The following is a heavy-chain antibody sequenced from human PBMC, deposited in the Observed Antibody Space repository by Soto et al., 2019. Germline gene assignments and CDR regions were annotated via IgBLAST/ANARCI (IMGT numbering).Heavy chain of an antibody. CDR2: IYYSGST. J-gene: IGHJ6*02. V-gene: IGHV4-59*01. CDR1: GGSISSYY. D-gene: IGHD3-3*01. Sequence: PSETLSLTCTVSGGSISSYYWSWIRQPPGKGLEWIGYIYYSGSTNYNPSLKSRVTISVDTSKNQFSLKLSSVTAADTAVYYCARGPVVYYDFWSGYSGRVPNGLDVWGQGTTVTVSS. CDR3: ARGPVVYYDFWSGYSGRVPNGLDV.